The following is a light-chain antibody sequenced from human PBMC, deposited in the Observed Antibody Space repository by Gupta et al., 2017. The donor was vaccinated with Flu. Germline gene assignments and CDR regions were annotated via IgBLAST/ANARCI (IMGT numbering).Light chain of an antibody. J-gene: IGLJ1*01. CDR1: SSAVGSYNY. CDR2: EVS. Sequence: QSALTQPAPMPGSPGQSITINCTGTSSAVGSYNYVSWYQLHPGKAPKVMIYEVSKRPSEVSNRFSGSKSGSPASLTISGLQVEDECDYYCSSYRCSTTLYYVFGTGSKVTVL. CDR3: SSYRCSTTLYYV. V-gene: IGLV2-14*01.